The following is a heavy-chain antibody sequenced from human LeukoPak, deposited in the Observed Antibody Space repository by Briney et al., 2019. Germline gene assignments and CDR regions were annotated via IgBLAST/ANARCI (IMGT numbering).Heavy chain of an antibody. Sequence: GGSLRLSCAASGFTFDDHAMHWVRQAPGKGLEWVSGISWNSGSIGYADSVKGRFTISRDNAKNSLYLQMNSLRAEDTALYYCAKDIGYCSSTSCYTRNYYYYGMDVWGQGTTVTVSS. D-gene: IGHD2-2*02. CDR1: GFTFDDHA. V-gene: IGHV3-9*01. J-gene: IGHJ6*02. CDR2: ISWNSGSI. CDR3: AKDIGYCSSTSCYTRNYYYYGMDV.